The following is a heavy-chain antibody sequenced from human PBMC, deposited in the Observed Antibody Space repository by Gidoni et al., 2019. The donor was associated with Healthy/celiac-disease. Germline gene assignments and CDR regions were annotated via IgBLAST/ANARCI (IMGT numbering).Heavy chain of an antibody. V-gene: IGHV1-69*01. CDR2: IIPIFGTA. Sequence: SSYAISWVRQAPGQGLEWMGGIIPIFGTANYAQKFQGRVTITADESTSTANMELSSLRSEDTAVYYCARDNSGNFQHWGQGTLVTVSS. CDR1: SSYA. D-gene: IGHD1-20*01. CDR3: ARDNSGNFQH. J-gene: IGHJ1*01.